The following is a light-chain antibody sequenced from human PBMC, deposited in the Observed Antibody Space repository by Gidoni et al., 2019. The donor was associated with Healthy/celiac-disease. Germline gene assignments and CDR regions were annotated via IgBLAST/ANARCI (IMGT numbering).Light chain of an antibody. CDR1: QDISNY. CDR2: DAS. Sequence: DIQMTQSPSSLSASVGDRVTITCQASQDISNYLNWYQQKPGKAPKLLIYDASNLETGVPSRFSGSGSGTDFTFTISSLQPEDIATYYCQQYDNLPPNFXQXTKLXIK. J-gene: IGKJ2*01. V-gene: IGKV1-33*01. CDR3: QQYDNLPPN.